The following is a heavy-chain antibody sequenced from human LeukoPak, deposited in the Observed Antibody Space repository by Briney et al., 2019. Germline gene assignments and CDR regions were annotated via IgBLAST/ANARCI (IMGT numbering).Heavy chain of an antibody. CDR1: GFTFSNAW. CDR3: TTNPRYCSSTSCYTEEYFQH. J-gene: IGHJ1*01. D-gene: IGHD2-2*02. CDR2: IKSKTDGGTT. Sequence: GGSLRLSCAASGFTFSNAWMSWVRQAPGKGLEWVGRIKSKTDGGTTDYAAPVKGRFTILRDDSKNTLYLQMNSLKTEDTAVYYCTTNPRYCSSTSCYTEEYFQHWGQGTLVTVSS. V-gene: IGHV3-15*01.